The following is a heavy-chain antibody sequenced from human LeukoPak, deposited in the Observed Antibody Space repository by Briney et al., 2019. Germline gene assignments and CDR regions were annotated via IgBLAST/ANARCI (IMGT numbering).Heavy chain of an antibody. D-gene: IGHD2-2*01. V-gene: IGHV4-59*01. CDR1: GGSISSYY. J-gene: IGHJ5*02. CDR3: ARALPAAYANWFDP. CDR2: IYYSGST. Sequence: SETLSLTCTVSGGSISSYYWSWIRQPPGKGLEWIGYIYYSGSTNYNPSLKSRVTISVDTSKNQFSLKLSSVTAADTAVYYCARALPAAYANWFDPWGQGTLVTVSS.